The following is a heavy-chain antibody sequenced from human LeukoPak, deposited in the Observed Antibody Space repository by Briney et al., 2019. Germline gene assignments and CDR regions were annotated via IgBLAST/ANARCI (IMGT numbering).Heavy chain of an antibody. CDR2: ISGSGGST. CDR3: PKYQDSSGYPDY. CDR1: GFTFSSYA. D-gene: IGHD3-22*01. J-gene: IGHJ4*02. Sequence: QSGGSLRLSCAASGFTFSSYAMSWVRQAPGKGLEWVSAISGSGGSTYYADSVKGRFTISRDNSKNTLYLQMNSLRAEDTAVYYCPKYQDSSGYPDYWGQGTLVTVSS. V-gene: IGHV3-23*01.